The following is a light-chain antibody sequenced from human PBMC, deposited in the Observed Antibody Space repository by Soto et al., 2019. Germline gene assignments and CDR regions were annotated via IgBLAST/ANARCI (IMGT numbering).Light chain of an antibody. Sequence: QSVLTQPASVSGSPGQSITISCAGTSSDVGVYDFVSWYQQHPGKAPKLLIYDVNNRPAGISNRFSGSKSGNTASLTISGLQAEDEADYYCRSYTTSTTRVFGGGTKLTVL. CDR3: RSYTTSTTRV. CDR1: SSDVGVYDF. V-gene: IGLV2-14*03. CDR2: DVN. J-gene: IGLJ2*01.